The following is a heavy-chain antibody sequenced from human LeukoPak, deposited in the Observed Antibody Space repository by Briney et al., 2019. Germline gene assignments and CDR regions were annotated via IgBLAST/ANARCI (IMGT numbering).Heavy chain of an antibody. CDR2: ISSGSSAI. V-gene: IGHV3-21*01. CDR1: GFTSSRYG. J-gene: IGHJ4*02. CDR3: ARGHTAVTRHFDF. D-gene: IGHD4-17*01. Sequence: GGSLSLSCAASGFTSSRYGMSWVRQAPRKGREWVSIISSGSSAIFSADALKGRFTISRDDAKHLLYLDMNSLRAEDTAVYYCARGHTAVTRHFDFWGQGTLVTVSS.